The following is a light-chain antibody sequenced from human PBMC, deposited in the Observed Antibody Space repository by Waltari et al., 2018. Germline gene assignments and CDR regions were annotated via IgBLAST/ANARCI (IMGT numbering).Light chain of an antibody. V-gene: IGKV3-11*01. J-gene: IGKJ5*01. Sequence: IVLTQSPATLSLSPGDRATLSCTASQSISSQLAWYQQRPGQAPRILIYDASNRAAGIPARFSGSGSGTDFSLTISSLEPEDFVVYYCQQYGSTLITFGQGTRLEIK. CDR2: DAS. CDR3: QQYGSTLIT. CDR1: QSISSQ.